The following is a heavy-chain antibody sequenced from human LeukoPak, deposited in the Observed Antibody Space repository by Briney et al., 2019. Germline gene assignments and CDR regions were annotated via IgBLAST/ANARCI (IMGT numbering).Heavy chain of an antibody. Sequence: GSLLLSCPASGLTFSTSGFNWVCQAPGKGLEWVASIGPTGSDRYHADSIKGRFTISRDNANNFLYLQMNSLRAEDTAVYYCATETNGRHYDYWGQGTLLTVSS. V-gene: IGHV3-21*06. CDR3: ATETNGRHYDY. D-gene: IGHD1-14*01. CDR1: GLTFSTSG. CDR2: IGPTGSDR. J-gene: IGHJ4*02.